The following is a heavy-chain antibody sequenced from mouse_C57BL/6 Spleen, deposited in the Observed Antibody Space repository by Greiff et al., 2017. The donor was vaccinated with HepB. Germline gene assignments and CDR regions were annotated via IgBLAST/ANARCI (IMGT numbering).Heavy chain of an antibody. CDR1: GFTFSSYT. J-gene: IGHJ4*01. CDR3: ARHKDY. CDR2: ISGGGGNT. V-gene: IGHV5-9*01. Sequence: EVQVVESGGGLVKPGGSLKLSCAASGFTFSSYTMSWVRQTPEKRLEWVATISGGGGNTYYPDSVKGRFTISRDNAKNTLYLQMSSLRSEDTALYYCARHKDYWGQGTSVTVSS.